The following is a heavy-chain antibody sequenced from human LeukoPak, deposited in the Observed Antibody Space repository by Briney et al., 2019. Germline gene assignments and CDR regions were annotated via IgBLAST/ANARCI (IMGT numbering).Heavy chain of an antibody. CDR3: ATDGVAVIWSRREIVAYALDI. D-gene: IGHD3-3*01. CDR1: GYTLTELS. Sequence: ASVKVSCKVFGYTLTELSMHWVRQAPGKGLEWMGGFDPEDGETIYAQKFQGRVTLTEDTSTNTAYMELSSLRSEDTAVYYCATDGVAVIWSRREIVAYALDIWGQGTMVTVSS. V-gene: IGHV1-24*01. J-gene: IGHJ3*02. CDR2: FDPEDGET.